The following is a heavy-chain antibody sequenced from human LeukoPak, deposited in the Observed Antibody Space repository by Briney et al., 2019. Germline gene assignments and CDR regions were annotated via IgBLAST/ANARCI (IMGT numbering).Heavy chain of an antibody. CDR3: TSFAYDFWSGYDGY. D-gene: IGHD3-3*01. CDR2: IIPILGIA. CDR1: GGTFSSYA. V-gene: IGHV1-69*04. Sequence: ASVKVSCKASGGTFSSYAISWVRQAPGQGLEWMGRIIPILGIANYAQKFQGRVTITADKSTSTAYMELSSLKTEDTAVYYCTSFAYDFWSGYDGYWGQGTLVTVSS. J-gene: IGHJ4*02.